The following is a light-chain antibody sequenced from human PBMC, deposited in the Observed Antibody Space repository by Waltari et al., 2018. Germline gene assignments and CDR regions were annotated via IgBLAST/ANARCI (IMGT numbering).Light chain of an antibody. V-gene: IGLV2-14*01. CDR2: KVN. CDR1: SSDVGFYDF. CDR3: SSYTRRSYWV. J-gene: IGLJ3*02. Sequence: QSALTQPASVSGSPGQSITISCTGTSSDVGFYDFFSWFQQHPGKAPKVMIYKVNNQPSGVSNRFSGSKSANTASLTISGLQAEDEADYYCSSYTRRSYWVFGGGTQLTVL.